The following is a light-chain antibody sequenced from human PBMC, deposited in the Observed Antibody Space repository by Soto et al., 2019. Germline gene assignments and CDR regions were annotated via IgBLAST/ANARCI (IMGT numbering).Light chain of an antibody. V-gene: IGKV1-39*01. CDR1: QNIGNY. CDR3: QQSYNDPTWT. J-gene: IGKJ1*01. CDR2: SVS. Sequence: DIQMTQSPSSLSASVGDRVTITCRASQNIGNYLHWYQQQPGKAPKRLIYSVSTLQTGVPSRVSGSGSGTDFTLTISSLQPEDSSTFYCQQSYNDPTWTFGQGTKVEIK.